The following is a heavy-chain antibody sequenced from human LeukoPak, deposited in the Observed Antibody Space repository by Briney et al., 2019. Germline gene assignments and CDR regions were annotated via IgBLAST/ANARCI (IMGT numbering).Heavy chain of an antibody. J-gene: IGHJ4*02. Sequence: GGSLRLSCAASGFTFSSYSMNWVRQAPGKGLEWVSSISSSSSYIYYADSVKGRFTISRDNAKNSLYLQMNSLRAEDTAVYYCARDRGSGPTDYWGQGTLVTVSS. D-gene: IGHD3-10*01. V-gene: IGHV3-21*01. CDR3: ARDRGSGPTDY. CDR1: GFTFSSYS. CDR2: ISSSSSYI.